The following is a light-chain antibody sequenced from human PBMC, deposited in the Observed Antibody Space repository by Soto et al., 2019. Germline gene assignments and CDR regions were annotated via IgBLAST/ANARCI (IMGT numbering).Light chain of an antibody. Sequence: EIVMTQSPVSLSASPGERVTLSCRSSQSVDINLAWYQQKPGQAPRLLIYEASTRASDIPSRFSGSGSGTDFTLTISGLQSEDFAMYFCQQYSKWPPRYTFGQGTKVDIK. CDR3: QQYSKWPPRYT. V-gene: IGKV3-15*01. CDR2: EAS. CDR1: QSVDIN. J-gene: IGKJ2*01.